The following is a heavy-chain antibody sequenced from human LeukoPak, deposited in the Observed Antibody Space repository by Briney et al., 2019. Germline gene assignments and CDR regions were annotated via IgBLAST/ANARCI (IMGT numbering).Heavy chain of an antibody. CDR2: ISAYNGNT. Sequence: GASVKVSCKASGYTFTSYGISWVRQAPGQGLEWMGWISAYNGNTNYAQKLHGRVTMTTDTSTSTAYMELRSLRSDDTAVYYRARDPNIGWFDPWGQGTLVTVSS. J-gene: IGHJ5*02. D-gene: IGHD5-12*01. V-gene: IGHV1-18*01. CDR3: ARDPNIGWFDP. CDR1: GYTFTSYG.